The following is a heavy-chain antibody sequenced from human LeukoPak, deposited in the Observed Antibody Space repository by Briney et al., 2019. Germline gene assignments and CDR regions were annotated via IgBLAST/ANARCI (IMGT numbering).Heavy chain of an antibody. D-gene: IGHD5-18*01. J-gene: IGHJ6*02. CDR1: GFTFTTYW. CDR2: INSDGSIT. Sequence: GGSLRLSCAASGFTFTTYWMHWVRQAPGKGLVWVSHINSDGSITSYADSVKGRFTISRDNAKNTLYLQMNSLGAEDTAVYYCARDAVDTANAVWGQGTTVTVSS. CDR3: ARDAVDTANAV. V-gene: IGHV3-74*01.